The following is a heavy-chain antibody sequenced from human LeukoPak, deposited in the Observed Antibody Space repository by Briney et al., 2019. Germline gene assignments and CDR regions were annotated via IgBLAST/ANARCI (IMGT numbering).Heavy chain of an antibody. CDR1: GGSISSSSYY. CDR2: IYYSGST. Sequence: PSETLSLTCTVSGGSISSSSYYWGWIRQPPGKGLEWIGSIYYSGSTYYNPSLKSRVTISVDTSKNQFSLKLSSVTAADTAVYYCARGPAVSWVYFDYWGQGTLVTVSS. V-gene: IGHV4-39*07. J-gene: IGHJ4*02. CDR3: ARGPAVSWVYFDY. D-gene: IGHD1-14*01.